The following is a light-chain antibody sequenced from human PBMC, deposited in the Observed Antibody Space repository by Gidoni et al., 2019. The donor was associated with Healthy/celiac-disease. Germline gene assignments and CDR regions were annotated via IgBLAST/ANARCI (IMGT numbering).Light chain of an antibody. J-gene: IGKJ2*01. CDR2: AAS. CDR3: QQSYSTPYT. Sequence: IQMTQPPSSLSASVGDRVTITCRASQSISSYLNWYQQKPGKAPKLLIYAASSLQSGVPSSFSGSGSGTDFTLTISSLQPEDFATYYCQQSYSTPYTFGQXTKLEIK. V-gene: IGKV1-39*01. CDR1: QSISSY.